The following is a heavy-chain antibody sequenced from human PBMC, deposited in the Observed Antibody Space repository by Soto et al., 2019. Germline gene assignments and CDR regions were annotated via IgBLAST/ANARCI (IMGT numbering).Heavy chain of an antibody. CDR1: GYNFTSYG. J-gene: IGHJ3*02. D-gene: IGHD6-19*01. V-gene: IGHV1-18*01. CDR3: ARALYYSSGRYFDHDAFDS. CDR2: ISPHNDRT. Sequence: QVQLVQSGADVKKPGASVKVSCKASGYNFTSYGISWVRQAPGQGLEWMGWISPHNDRTKYARRFQDRVTMTTETPTSTVYMEMGSLRSDDTAVYYCARALYYSSGRYFDHDAFDSWGQGTVVTVSS.